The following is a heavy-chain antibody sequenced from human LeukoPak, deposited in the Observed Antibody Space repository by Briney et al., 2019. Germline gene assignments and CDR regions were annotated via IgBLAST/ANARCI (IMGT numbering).Heavy chain of an antibody. CDR1: GFTFSSYS. CDR3: ARAGMHYDILTGYSPDAFDI. Sequence: PGGSLRLSCAASGFTFSSYSMNWVRQAPGKGLEWVSYISSSSSTIYYADSVKGRFTISRDNAKNSLYLQMNSLRAEDTAVYYCARAGMHYDILTGYSPDAFDIWGQGTMVTVSS. D-gene: IGHD3-9*01. V-gene: IGHV3-48*01. J-gene: IGHJ3*02. CDR2: ISSSSSTI.